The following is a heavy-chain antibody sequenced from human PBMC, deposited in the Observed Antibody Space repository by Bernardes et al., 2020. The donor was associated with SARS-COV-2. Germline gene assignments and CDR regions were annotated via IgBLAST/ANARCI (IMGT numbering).Heavy chain of an antibody. CDR1: GGSISSSNW. Sequence: SDTLYLTCAVSGGSISSSNWWSCVRQPPGKGLEWIGEIYHSGSTNYNPSLKSRVTISVDKSKNQFSLKLSSVTAADTAVYYCASRYCSSTSCPNWFDPWGQGTLVTVSS. J-gene: IGHJ5*02. CDR2: IYHSGST. D-gene: IGHD2-2*01. V-gene: IGHV4-4*02. CDR3: ASRYCSSTSCPNWFDP.